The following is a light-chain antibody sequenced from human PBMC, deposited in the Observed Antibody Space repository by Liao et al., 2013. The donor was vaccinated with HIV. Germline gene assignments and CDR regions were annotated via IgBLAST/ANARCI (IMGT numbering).Light chain of an antibody. V-gene: IGLV3-1*01. CDR3: QAWDNTLYV. J-gene: IGLJ1*01. Sequence: SYELTQSPSVSVSPGQTATITCSGDKLGDKYGCWYQQKPGQSPVLVIFQDSKRPSGIPERFSGSNSGNTATLTISGTQAMDEADYYCQAWDNTLYVFGSGTKVTVL. CDR2: QDS. CDR1: KLGDKY.